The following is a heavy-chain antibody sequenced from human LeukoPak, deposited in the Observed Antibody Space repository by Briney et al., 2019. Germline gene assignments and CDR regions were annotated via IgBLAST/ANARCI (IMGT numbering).Heavy chain of an antibody. J-gene: IGHJ4*01. Sequence: PGGSLTLSCAASGFGFSNFWMHWVRQAPGKGLVWVSRIKTDGTTTVYADFVKGRFTISRDNAKNTLYLQMKSLRAEDTAVFCAREANPRLYASSSPDYWGQGTPVTVSS. D-gene: IGHD6-6*01. CDR3: AREANPRLYASSSPDY. V-gene: IGHV3-74*01. CDR1: GFGFSNFW. CDR2: IKTDGTTT.